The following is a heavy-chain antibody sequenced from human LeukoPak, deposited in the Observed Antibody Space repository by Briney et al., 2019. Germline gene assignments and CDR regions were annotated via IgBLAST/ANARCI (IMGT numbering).Heavy chain of an antibody. CDR1: GFTFSSYA. V-gene: IGHV3-23*01. D-gene: IGHD5-18*01. Sequence: PGGSLRLSCVASGFTFSSYAMSWVRQAPGKGLEWVSAISGSGGSTYYADSVKGRFTISRDNSKNTLYLQMNSLRAEDTAVYYCAKDHIQLWPYNWFDPWGQGTLVTVSS. CDR2: ISGSGGST. CDR3: AKDHIQLWPYNWFDP. J-gene: IGHJ5*02.